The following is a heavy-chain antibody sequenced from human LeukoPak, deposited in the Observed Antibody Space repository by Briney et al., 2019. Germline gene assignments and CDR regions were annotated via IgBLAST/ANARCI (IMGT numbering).Heavy chain of an antibody. CDR3: ARVGLDFIYYFDS. CDR1: GFSFNSYS. V-gene: IGHV3-21*01. J-gene: IGHJ4*02. D-gene: IGHD3-3*01. CDR2: ISRSNFI. Sequence: PGGSLRLSCAASGFSFNSYSLNWVRQAPGKGLEWVSSISRSNFIYYADSVKGRFTISRDNAKNSLYLRMNSLRAEDTAVYFCARVGLDFIYYFDSWGQGTLVTVSS.